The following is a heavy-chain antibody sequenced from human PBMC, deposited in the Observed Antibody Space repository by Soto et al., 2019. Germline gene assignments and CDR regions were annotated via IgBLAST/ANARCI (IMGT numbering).Heavy chain of an antibody. V-gene: IGHV1-2*02. CDR1: GYTFTGYY. Sequence: ASVKVSSKASGYTFTGYYMHWVRQAPGQGLEWMGGINPNSGGTNYAQKFQGRVTMTRDTSISTAYMELSRLRSDDTAGHYCARNRASAGIVDFEYCRQGTLFTVSS. D-gene: IGHD1-1*01. CDR3: ARNRASAGIVDFEY. CDR2: INPNSGGT. J-gene: IGHJ4*02.